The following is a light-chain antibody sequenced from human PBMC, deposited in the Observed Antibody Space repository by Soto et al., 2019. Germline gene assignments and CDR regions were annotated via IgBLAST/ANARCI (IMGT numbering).Light chain of an antibody. CDR3: QEFASS. Sequence: IVLTQSPGTLSLSPGDRATLSCRASHSMSNSNLAWNQHKPGQAPRRLIYWASNKATAIPDLFIGSGSGTAFILTINRLEPEDFAVYYCQEFASSFGGGTKVDIK. CDR1: HSMSNSN. V-gene: IGKV3-20*01. CDR2: WAS. J-gene: IGKJ4*01.